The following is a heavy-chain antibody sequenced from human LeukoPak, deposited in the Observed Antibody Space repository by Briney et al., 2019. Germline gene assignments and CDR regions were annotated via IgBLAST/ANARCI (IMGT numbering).Heavy chain of an antibody. D-gene: IGHD2-15*01. V-gene: IGHV1-69*13. CDR1: GGTFSSYA. CDR2: IIPIFGTA. CDR3: ARDHCSGGSCYSFDY. Sequence: SVTVSCKASGGTFSSYAISWVRQAPGQGLEWMGGIIPIFGTANYAQKFQGRVTITADESTSTAYMELSSLRSEDTAVYYCARDHCSGGSCYSFDYWGQGTLVTVSS. J-gene: IGHJ4*02.